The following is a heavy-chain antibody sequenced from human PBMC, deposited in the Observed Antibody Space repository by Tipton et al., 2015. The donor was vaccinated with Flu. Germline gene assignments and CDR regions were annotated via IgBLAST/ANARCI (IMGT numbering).Heavy chain of an antibody. CDR3: ARRDSGYDPEGY. V-gene: IGHV4-61*01. CDR1: GDSISSGFY. Sequence: TLSLTCSVSGDSISSGFYWSWIRQPPGKGLEWIGYIYYSGSTNYNPSLKSRVTISVDTSKNQFSLKLSSVTAADTAVYYCARRDSGYDPEGYWGQGTLVTVSS. J-gene: IGHJ4*02. CDR2: IYYSGST. D-gene: IGHD5-12*01.